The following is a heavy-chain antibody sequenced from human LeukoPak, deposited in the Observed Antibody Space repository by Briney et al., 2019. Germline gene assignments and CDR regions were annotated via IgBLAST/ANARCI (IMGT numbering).Heavy chain of an antibody. D-gene: IGHD6-19*01. V-gene: IGHV4-4*07. CDR2: IYTHGST. J-gene: IGHJ4*02. CDR1: GGSINSYY. CDR3: ATNYTAVSAFDS. Sequence: SETLSLICTVSGGSINSYYWNWIRQPAGKGLEWIGHIYTHGSTKYNPSLKSRVTMSIDTSKNQFSLNLYSVTAADTAVYYCATNYTAVSAFDSWGQGTLVTVSS.